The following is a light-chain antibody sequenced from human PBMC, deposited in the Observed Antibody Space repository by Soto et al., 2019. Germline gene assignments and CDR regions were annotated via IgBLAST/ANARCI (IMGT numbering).Light chain of an antibody. V-gene: IGKV1-5*03. J-gene: IGKJ1*01. Sequence: DIQMTQCPSTWASSLGASVTITCRASQSISDWMARYQQKPGKAPSLLIYRASNLESGVPSRFSGSGSETEFTLTISSLQPDDFATYYCQQYHGWTFGQGTKVDIK. CDR3: QQYHGWT. CDR2: RAS. CDR1: QSISDW.